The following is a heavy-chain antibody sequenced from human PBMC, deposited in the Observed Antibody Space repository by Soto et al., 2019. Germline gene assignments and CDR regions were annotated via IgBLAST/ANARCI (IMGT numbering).Heavy chain of an antibody. CDR1: GGSISSYY. D-gene: IGHD2-15*01. V-gene: IGHV4-59*01. CDR2: IYYSGST. CDR3: ARVVVAATPDYYYYYMDV. Sequence: SETLSLTCTVSGGSISSYYWSWIRQPPGKGLEWIGYIYYSGSTNYNPSLKSRVTISVDTSKNRFSLKLSSVTAADTAVYYCARVVVAATPDYYYYYMDVWGKGTTVTVSS. J-gene: IGHJ6*03.